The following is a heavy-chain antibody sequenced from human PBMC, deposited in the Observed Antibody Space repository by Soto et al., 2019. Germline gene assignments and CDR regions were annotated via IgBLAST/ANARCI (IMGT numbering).Heavy chain of an antibody. CDR2: SKNKADSYTT. CDR3: TVWGSGNDFGAA. D-gene: IGHD3-10*01. Sequence: EVQLVESGGGLVQPGGSLRLSCAASGFTFSDHYMDWVRQAPGKGLEWVGRSKNKADSYTTEYAASVKGRFTISRDGSKNLVFLKMNRLKTGDTAVYYCTVWGSGNDFGAAWGQGILVTVSS. J-gene: IGHJ4*02. V-gene: IGHV3-72*01. CDR1: GFTFSDHY.